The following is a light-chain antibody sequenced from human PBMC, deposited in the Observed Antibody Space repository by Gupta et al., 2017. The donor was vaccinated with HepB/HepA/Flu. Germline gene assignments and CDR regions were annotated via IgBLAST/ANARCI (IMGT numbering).Light chain of an antibody. CDR1: QGVSSY. V-gene: IGKV3-15*01. CDR2: GAS. Sequence: DIVMTQSPAPLSVSLGDRVTLSCRASQGVSSYLAWYQQKPGKAPKLLIYGASTRDTGIPSRFSGSGSGTDFTLTISSLQSEDIAIYYCQQYNNWPQTFGQGTKVEIK. CDR3: QQYNNWPQT. J-gene: IGKJ1*01.